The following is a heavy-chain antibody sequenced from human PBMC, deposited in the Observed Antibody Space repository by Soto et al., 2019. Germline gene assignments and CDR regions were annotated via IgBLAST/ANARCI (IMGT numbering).Heavy chain of an antibody. CDR1: GFTFGNYA. Sequence: EVQLLESGGGLVQPGGSLRLSCAASGFTFGNYAFSWVRQAPGKGLEWVSVMSGGGDATYYPDSVKGRFTTSRDNSKNTVYLQMNSLRAEDTAVYYCAKKSLGSITLPAFYFLDYWGQGTLVTVSS. D-gene: IGHD3-10*01. J-gene: IGHJ4*02. CDR2: MSGGGDAT. CDR3: AKKSLGSITLPAFYFLDY. V-gene: IGHV3-23*01.